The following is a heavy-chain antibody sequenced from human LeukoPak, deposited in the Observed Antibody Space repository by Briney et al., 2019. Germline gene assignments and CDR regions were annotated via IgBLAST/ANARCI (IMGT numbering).Heavy chain of an antibody. J-gene: IGHJ6*02. V-gene: IGHV1-69*13. CDR3: ARVSLGSSGYYTHYYYGMDV. Sequence: SVKVSCKASGGTFSSYAISWVRQAPGQGLEWMGGIIPIFGTANYAQKFQGRVTITADESTSTAYMELSSLGSEDTAVYYCARVSLGSSGYYTHYYYGMDVWGQGTTVTVSS. D-gene: IGHD3-22*01. CDR1: GGTFSSYA. CDR2: IIPIFGTA.